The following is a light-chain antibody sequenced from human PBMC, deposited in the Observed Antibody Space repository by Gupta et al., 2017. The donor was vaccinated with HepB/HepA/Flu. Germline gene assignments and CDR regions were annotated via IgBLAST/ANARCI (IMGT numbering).Light chain of an antibody. CDR2: GAS. Sequence: EIVLTQFPGTLSLSPGERATLSCRASQSVRNNYLAWYQQKPGQAPRLLIYGASSRATGIPDRFSGSGYGTDFSLTSSRREPEDFAVYYWQQDGTSTFFGQGTRLEIK. V-gene: IGKV3-20*01. J-gene: IGKJ5*01. CDR1: QSVRNNY. CDR3: QQDGTSTF.